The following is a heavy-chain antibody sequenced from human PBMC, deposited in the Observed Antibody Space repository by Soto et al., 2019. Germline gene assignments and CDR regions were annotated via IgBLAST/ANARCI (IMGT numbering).Heavy chain of an antibody. J-gene: IGHJ4*02. Sequence: SETLSLTCTVSGGSISSYYWSWIRQPPGKGLEWIGYIYYSGSTNYNPSLKSRVTISVDTSKNQFSLKLSSVTAADTAVYYCARVPPGNYLYFDYWGQGTLVTVSS. V-gene: IGHV4-59*01. CDR1: GGSISSYY. D-gene: IGHD4-4*01. CDR2: IYYSGST. CDR3: ARVPPGNYLYFDY.